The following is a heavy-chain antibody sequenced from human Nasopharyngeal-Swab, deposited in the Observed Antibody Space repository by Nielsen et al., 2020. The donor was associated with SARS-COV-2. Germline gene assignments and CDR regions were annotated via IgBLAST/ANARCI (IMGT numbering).Heavy chain of an antibody. V-gene: IGHV3-66*01. CDR3: ARGRKTGTTSYYFDY. Sequence: GESLKISCAASGFTVSSYYMSWVRQAPGKGLEWVSVIYSGGSTYYADSVKGRFTISRDNSKNTLYLQMNSLRAEDTAVYYCARGRKTGTTSYYFDYWGQGTLVTVSS. CDR2: IYSGGST. J-gene: IGHJ4*02. D-gene: IGHD1-1*01. CDR1: GFTVSSYY.